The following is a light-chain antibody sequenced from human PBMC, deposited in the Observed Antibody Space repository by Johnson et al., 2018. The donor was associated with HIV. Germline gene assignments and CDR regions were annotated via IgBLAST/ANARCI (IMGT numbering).Light chain of an antibody. CDR2: DNN. J-gene: IGLJ1*01. V-gene: IGLV1-51*01. Sequence: QSVLTQPPSVSAAPGQKVTISCSGSSSNIGNNYVSWYQQLPGTAPKLLIYDNNQRPLGIPARFSGSKSGTSATLDITGLQTGDEADYYCGTWDSSLREVFGTGTKVTVL. CDR1: SSNIGNNY. CDR3: GTWDSSLREV.